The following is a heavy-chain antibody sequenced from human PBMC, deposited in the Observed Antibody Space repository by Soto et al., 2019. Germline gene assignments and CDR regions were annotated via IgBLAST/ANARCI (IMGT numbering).Heavy chain of an antibody. CDR1: GYSVTSSDYY. Sequence: PSETLSLTCSVSGYSVTSSDYYWAWIRQPPGNGLEWIGSMFYSGLTYYNPSLKSRVTLSVDTSKNQFSVRLNSVTAADTAVYYCAPLSVSLSGPYGIHVWGQGTTVTVSS. CDR2: MFYSGLT. CDR3: APLSVSLSGPYGIHV. V-gene: IGHV4-39*01. J-gene: IGHJ6*02. D-gene: IGHD2-15*01.